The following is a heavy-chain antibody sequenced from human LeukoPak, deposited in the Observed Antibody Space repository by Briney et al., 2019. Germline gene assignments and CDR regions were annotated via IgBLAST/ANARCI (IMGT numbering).Heavy chain of an antibody. CDR3: RVYDILTGYYSPFDY. V-gene: IGHV4-39*07. Sequence: PSETLSLTCTVSDGSISSSSYYWGWIRQPPGKGLEWIGSIYYSGSTYYNPSLKSRVTISVDTSKNQFSLKLSSVTAADTAVYYCRVYDILTGYYSPFDYWGQGTLVTVSS. CDR1: DGSISSSSYY. D-gene: IGHD3-9*01. CDR2: IYYSGST. J-gene: IGHJ4*02.